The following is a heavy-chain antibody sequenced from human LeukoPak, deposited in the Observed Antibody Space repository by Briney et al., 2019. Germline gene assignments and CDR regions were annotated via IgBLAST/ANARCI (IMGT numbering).Heavy chain of an antibody. CDR1: GGSISSSTHY. D-gene: IGHD3-22*01. CDR2: IYYSGST. V-gene: IGHV4-39*01. J-gene: IGHJ3*02. CDR3: ARQGRISMIVVLIEDAFDI. Sequence: SETLSLTCTVSGGSISSSTHYWAWIRQPPGKGLEWIGSIYYSGSTYYNPSLKSRVTISVDTSKNQFSLKLSSVTAADTAVYYCARQGRISMIVVLIEDAFDIWGQGTLVTVSS.